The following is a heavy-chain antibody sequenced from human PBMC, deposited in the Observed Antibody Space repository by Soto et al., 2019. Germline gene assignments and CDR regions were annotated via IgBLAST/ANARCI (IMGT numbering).Heavy chain of an antibody. CDR2: IYWAEDK. CDR1: GISLSTSGVG. CDR3: AHVFTSLAPFDS. D-gene: IGHD3-10*01. V-gene: IGHV2-5*02. J-gene: IGHJ4*02. Sequence: QITLKEYGPTPVKPTQTLTLTCTFSGISLSTSGVGVGWLHPPPGTALEWLGLIYWAEDKRYSPSLKSRITITKDTCESEVVLTMTNMDPVDTATYYYAHVFTSLAPFDSRGQGALVTVSA.